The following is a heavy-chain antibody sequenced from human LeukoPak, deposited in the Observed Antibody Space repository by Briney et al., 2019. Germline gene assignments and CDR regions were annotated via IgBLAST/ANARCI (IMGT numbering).Heavy chain of an antibody. CDR3: ARVSGEKWELPSDAFDI. CDR1: GGSVSSYY. CDR2: INHSGST. J-gene: IGHJ3*02. D-gene: IGHD1-26*01. Sequence: SETLSLTCTVSGGSVSSYYWSWIRQPPGKGLEWIGEINHSGSTNYNPSLKSRVTISVDTSKNQFSLKLSSVTAADTAVYYCARVSGEKWELPSDAFDIWGQGTMVTVSS. V-gene: IGHV4-34*01.